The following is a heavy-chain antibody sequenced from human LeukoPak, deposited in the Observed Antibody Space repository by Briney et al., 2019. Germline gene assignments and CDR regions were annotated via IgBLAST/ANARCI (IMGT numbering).Heavy chain of an antibody. Sequence: GGSLRLSCAASGFTFNFYGMNWVRQAPGKGLEWVAHIKTDGSETYYLDSVKGRFTISRDNAKNSLYLQMNSLRAEDTAVYYCARDLNWETYWGQGTLVSVSS. CDR2: IKTDGSET. J-gene: IGHJ4*02. CDR3: ARDLNWETY. CDR1: GFTFNFYG. D-gene: IGHD7-27*01. V-gene: IGHV3-7*01.